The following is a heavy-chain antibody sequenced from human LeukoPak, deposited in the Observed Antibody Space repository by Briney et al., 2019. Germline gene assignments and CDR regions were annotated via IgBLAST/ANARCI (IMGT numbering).Heavy chain of an antibody. CDR1: GYSISSGDYY. J-gene: IGHJ3*01. V-gene: IGHV4-30-4*01. CDR3: ARDNYDSSGYYEHALDL. CDR2: IYYTGST. Sequence: PSETLSLTCTVSGYSISSGDYYWTWIRQPPGKGLEWIAYIYYTGSTYYNPSLKSRVTISVDTSKNQFSLKMTSLTAADTAVYYCARDNYDSSGYYEHALDLWGQGTMVTVSS. D-gene: IGHD3-22*01.